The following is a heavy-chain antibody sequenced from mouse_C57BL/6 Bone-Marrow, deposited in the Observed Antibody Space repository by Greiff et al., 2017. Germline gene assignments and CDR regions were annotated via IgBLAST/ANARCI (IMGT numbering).Heavy chain of an antibody. CDR1: GYTFTSYW. Sequence: QVQLQQPGAELVKPGASVKMSCKASGYTFTSYWITWVKQRPGQGLEWIGDIYPGSGSTNYNEKFKSKATLTVDTSSSTAYMQLSSLPSAHSAFLYCERERYYIIYYYAMDYWGQGTTGTVAS. J-gene: IGHJ4*01. V-gene: IGHV1-55*01. D-gene: IGHD1-1*01. CDR2: IYPGSGST. CDR3: ERERYYIIYYYAMDY.